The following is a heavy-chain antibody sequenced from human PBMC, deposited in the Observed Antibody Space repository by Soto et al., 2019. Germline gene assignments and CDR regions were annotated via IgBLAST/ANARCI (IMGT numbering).Heavy chain of an antibody. J-gene: IGHJ5*02. Sequence: QVQLVQSGAEVKKPGASVKVSCKASGYNFMRYGFTWVRQAPGQGLEWMGWINVDNGETKYPQKIQGRVTMTTDTSRSKVYMELRSLTSDDTAVYYCARWISGGYSDWFDPWGNGTLVTVSS. D-gene: IGHD1-26*01. CDR2: INVDNGET. CDR3: ARWISGGYSDWFDP. CDR1: GYNFMRYG. V-gene: IGHV1-18*04.